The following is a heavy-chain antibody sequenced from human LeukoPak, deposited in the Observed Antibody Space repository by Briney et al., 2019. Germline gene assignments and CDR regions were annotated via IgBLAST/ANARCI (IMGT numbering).Heavy chain of an antibody. CDR2: IYYSGST. D-gene: IGHD1-7*01. Sequence: PSETLSLTCTVSGGSISSSSYYWGWIRQPPGKGLEWIGSIYYSGSTYYNPSLKSRVTISVDTSKNQFSLKLSSVTAADTAVYYCARPGWNWNYHRTTYYYYYYMDVWGKGTTVTVSS. V-gene: IGHV4-39*07. CDR3: ARPGWNWNYHRTTYYYYYYMDV. CDR1: GGSISSSSYY. J-gene: IGHJ6*03.